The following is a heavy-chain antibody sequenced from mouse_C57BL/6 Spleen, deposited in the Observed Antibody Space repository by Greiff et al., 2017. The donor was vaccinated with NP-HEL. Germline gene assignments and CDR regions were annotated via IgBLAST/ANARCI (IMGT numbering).Heavy chain of an antibody. CDR1: GYTFTSYW. CDR2: INPSSGYT. V-gene: IGHV1-7*01. D-gene: IGHD1-1*01. CDR3: ARGIPYYYGSSYEYYFDY. Sequence: QVQLQQSGAELAKPGASVKLSCKASGYTFTSYWMHWVKQRPGQGLEWIGYINPSSGYTKYNQKFKDKATLTADKSSSTAYRQLSSLTYEDSAVYYCARGIPYYYGSSYEYYFDYWGQGTTLTVSS. J-gene: IGHJ2*01.